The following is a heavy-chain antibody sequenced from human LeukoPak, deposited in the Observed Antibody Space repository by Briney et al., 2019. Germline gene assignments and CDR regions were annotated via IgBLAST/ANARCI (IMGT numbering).Heavy chain of an antibody. CDR1: GFTFSSYA. Sequence: PGGSLRLSCAASGFTFSSYAMSWVRQAPGKGLEWVSAISGSGGSTYYADSVKGRFTISRDNSKNTLYLQMNSLRAEDTAVYYCARDAYSSSWYTGRYAFDIWGQRTMVTVSS. CDR3: ARDAYSSSWYTGRYAFDI. J-gene: IGHJ3*02. V-gene: IGHV3-23*01. CDR2: ISGSGGST. D-gene: IGHD6-13*01.